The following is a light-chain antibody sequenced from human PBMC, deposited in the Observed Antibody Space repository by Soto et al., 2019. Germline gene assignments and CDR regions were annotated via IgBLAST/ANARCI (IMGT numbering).Light chain of an antibody. J-gene: IGKJ4*02. V-gene: IGKV1-6*01. CDR2: GAS. Sequence: AIQMTQSPSSLSASVGDRVTITCRASQGIGNDLGGYQQKPGEAPKLLIFGASTLQSGIPSRFSGSGSDTDFTLTISSLQPEDFATYYCLQDYNYPLTFGGGTKVEIK. CDR1: QGIGND. CDR3: LQDYNYPLT.